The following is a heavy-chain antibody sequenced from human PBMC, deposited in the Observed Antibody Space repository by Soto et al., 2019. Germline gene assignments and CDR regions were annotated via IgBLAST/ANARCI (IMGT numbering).Heavy chain of an antibody. Sequence: SGTLYLTFAVSVASFCSYHWSWIRQAAGKGLEWIGRVQMSGTTNYNPSLKTRVTMSLDTSKNEVSLRMTSVTAADTAVYFCAKDRSTMRWFDPWGQGILVTVSS. V-gene: IGHV4-4*07. CDR3: AKDRSTMRWFDP. J-gene: IGHJ5*02. CDR2: VQMSGTT. CDR1: VASFCSYH. D-gene: IGHD1-1*01.